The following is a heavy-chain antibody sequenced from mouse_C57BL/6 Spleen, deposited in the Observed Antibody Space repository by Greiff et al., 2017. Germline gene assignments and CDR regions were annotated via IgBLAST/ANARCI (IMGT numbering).Heavy chain of an antibody. D-gene: IGHD2-1*01. Sequence: DVKLVESGGGLVKPGGSLKLSCAASGFTFSDYGMHWVRQAPEKGLEWVAYLSSGSSTIYYADTVKGRFTISRYNAKNTLFLQMTSLRSEDTAMYYCARPPIYYVNYHCYIDYWGTGTTVTVSS. CDR3: ARPPIYYVNYHCYIDY. V-gene: IGHV5-17*01. J-gene: IGHJ1*03. CDR2: LSSGSSTI. CDR1: GFTFSDYG.